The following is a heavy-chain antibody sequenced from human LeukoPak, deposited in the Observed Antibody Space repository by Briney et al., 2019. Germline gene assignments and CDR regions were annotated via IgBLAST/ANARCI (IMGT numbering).Heavy chain of an antibody. CDR1: GFTFSNFG. V-gene: IGHV3-30*03. CDR3: ASRIATAGSVDY. CDR2: ISRDGRKT. Sequence: GGYLRLSCTASGFTFSNFGIHWVRQAPGKGLEWVAVISRDGRKTYYADSVKGRFTISRDNSKNTLHLQMNTLRAEDTAVYYCASRIATAGSVDYWGQGTLVTVSS. D-gene: IGHD6-13*01. J-gene: IGHJ4*02.